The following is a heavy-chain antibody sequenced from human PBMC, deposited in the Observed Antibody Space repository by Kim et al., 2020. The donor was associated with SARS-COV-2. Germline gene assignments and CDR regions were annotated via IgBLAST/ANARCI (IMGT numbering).Heavy chain of an antibody. CDR3: TPVLGKTLAVWDDFDI. D-gene: IGHD3-16*01. J-gene: IGHJ3*02. Sequence: VKGRFTISRDDSKNTRYLQMNNLKTEDTAVYYCTPVLGKTLAVWDDFDIWGQGTMVTVSS. V-gene: IGHV3-73*01.